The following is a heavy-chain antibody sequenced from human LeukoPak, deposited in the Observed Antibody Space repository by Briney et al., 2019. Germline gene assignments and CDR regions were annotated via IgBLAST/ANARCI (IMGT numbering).Heavy chain of an antibody. CDR3: ARGCSSTSCSPQLDY. Sequence: SETLSLTCAVYGGSFSGYYWSWIRQPPGKGLEWIGEINHSGSTNYNPSLKSRVTISVDTSKNQFSLKLSSVTAAYTAVYYCARGCSSTSCSPQLDYWGQGTLVTVSS. D-gene: IGHD2-2*01. CDR2: INHSGST. CDR1: GGSFSGYY. V-gene: IGHV4-34*01. J-gene: IGHJ4*02.